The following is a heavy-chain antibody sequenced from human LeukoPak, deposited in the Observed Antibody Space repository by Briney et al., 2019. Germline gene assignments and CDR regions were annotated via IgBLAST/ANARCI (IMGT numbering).Heavy chain of an antibody. J-gene: IGHJ4*02. CDR1: GGSISSGGYS. D-gene: IGHD6-13*01. V-gene: IGHV4-61*08. Sequence: SETLSLTCAVSGGSISSGGYSWSWIRQPPGKGLEWIGYIYYSGSTNYNPSLKSRVTISVDTSKNQFSLKLSSVTAADTAVYYCARHRFSSSWYYFDYWGQGTLVTVSS. CDR3: ARHRFSSSWYYFDY. CDR2: IYYSGST.